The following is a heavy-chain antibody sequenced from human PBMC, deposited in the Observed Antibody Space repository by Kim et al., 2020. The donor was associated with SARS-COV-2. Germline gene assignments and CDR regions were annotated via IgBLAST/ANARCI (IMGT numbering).Heavy chain of an antibody. CDR2: IYYSGST. J-gene: IGHJ5*02. CDR3: ARDPILGSGDKP. V-gene: IGHV4-61*01. D-gene: IGHD6-19*01. Sequence: SETLSLTCTVSGGSVSSGSYYWSWIRQPPGKGLEWIGYIYYSGSTNYNPSLKSRVTISVDTSKNQFSLKLSSVTAADTAVYYCARDPILGSGDKPWGQGTLVTVSS. CDR1: GGSVSSGSYY.